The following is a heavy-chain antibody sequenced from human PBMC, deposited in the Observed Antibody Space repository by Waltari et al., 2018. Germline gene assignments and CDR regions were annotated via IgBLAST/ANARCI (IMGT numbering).Heavy chain of an antibody. V-gene: IGHV1-69-2*01. D-gene: IGHD6-19*01. CDR1: GYTFTDYY. Sequence: EVQLVQSGAEVKKPGATVKISCKASGYTFTDYYMHWVQQDPGKGLGWMGSVDPEDGETIYAEKFKGRVTITADTSTDTAYMELSSLRSEDTAMYYCARGQWLPPGWGYFDDWGQGTLVTVSS. CDR2: VDPEDGET. CDR3: ARGQWLPPGWGYFDD. J-gene: IGHJ4*02.